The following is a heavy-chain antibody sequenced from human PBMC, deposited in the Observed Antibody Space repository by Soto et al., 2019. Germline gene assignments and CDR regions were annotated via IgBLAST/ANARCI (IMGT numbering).Heavy chain of an antibody. V-gene: IGHV3-30*18. CDR1: GFTFSSYG. J-gene: IGHJ4*02. CDR3: AKDGDAREGHSSGWYLATFDY. CDR2: ISYDGSNK. Sequence: QVQLVESGGGVAQPGRSLRLSCAASGFTFSSYGMHWVRQAPGKGLEWVAVISYDGSNKYYADSVKGRFTISRDNSKNALYLQMNSLRAEDTAVYYCAKDGDAREGHSSGWYLATFDYWGQGTLVTVSS. D-gene: IGHD6-19*01.